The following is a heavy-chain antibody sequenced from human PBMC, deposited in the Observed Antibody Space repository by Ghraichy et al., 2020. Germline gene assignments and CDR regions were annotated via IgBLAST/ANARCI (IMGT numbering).Heavy chain of an antibody. CDR1: GFTFSSYA. CDR2: ISYDGSNK. D-gene: IGHD6-6*01. CDR3: ASIGHFGSIAARPEGY. Sequence: GGSLRLSCAASGFTFSSYAMHWVRQAPGKGLEWVAVISYDGSNKYYADSVKGRFTISRDNSKNTLYLQMNSLRAEDTAVYYCASIGHFGSIAARPEGYWGQGTLVTVSS. V-gene: IGHV3-30-3*01. J-gene: IGHJ4*02.